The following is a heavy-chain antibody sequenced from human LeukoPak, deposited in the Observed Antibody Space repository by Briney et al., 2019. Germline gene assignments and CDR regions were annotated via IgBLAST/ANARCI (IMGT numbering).Heavy chain of an antibody. J-gene: IGHJ4*02. D-gene: IGHD2-2*01. Sequence: ASVKVSCKASGYTFTSYGISWVRQAPGQGLEWMGWISAYNGNTNYAQKLQGRVTMTTDTSTSTADMELRSLRSDDTAVYYCARALRFGVVPAASTDHWGQGTLVTVSS. CDR3: ARALRFGVVPAASTDH. CDR1: GYTFTSYG. CDR2: ISAYNGNT. V-gene: IGHV1-18*01.